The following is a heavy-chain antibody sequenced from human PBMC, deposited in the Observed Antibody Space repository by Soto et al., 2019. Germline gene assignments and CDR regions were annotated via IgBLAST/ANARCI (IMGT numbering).Heavy chain of an antibody. V-gene: IGHV3-9*01. D-gene: IGHD2-2*01. CDR3: AKDIVGYWSSTICPIYYYGMDF. CDR2: ISWNSGSI. Sequence: GGSLRLSCAASGFTFDDYAMHWVRQAPGKGLEWVSGISWNSGSIGYADSVKGRFTISRDNAKNSLYLQMNSLRAEDTALYYCAKDIVGYWSSTICPIYYYGMDFWGQGTTVTVSS. CDR1: GFTFDDYA. J-gene: IGHJ6*02.